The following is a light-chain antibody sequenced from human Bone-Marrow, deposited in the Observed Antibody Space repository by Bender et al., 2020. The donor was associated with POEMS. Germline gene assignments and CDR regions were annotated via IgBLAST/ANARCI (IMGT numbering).Light chain of an antibody. J-gene: IGLJ1*01. CDR2: EVN. CDR3: CTHAGSSVFYV. CDR1: SNDVGRYNL. Sequence: QSALTQPASVSGSPGQSTTIACTVTSNDVGRYNLVSSYQQYPGKAPKAVIYEVNKRPSGISNRFSGSKSGNTASLTISGLQAEDEAEYYCCTHAGSSVFYVFGGGTKVTVL. V-gene: IGLV2-23*02.